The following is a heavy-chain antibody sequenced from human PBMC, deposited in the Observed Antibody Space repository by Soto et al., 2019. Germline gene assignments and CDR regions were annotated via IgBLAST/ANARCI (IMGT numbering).Heavy chain of an antibody. CDR2: INHSGST. CDR1: GGSFSGYY. V-gene: IGHV4-34*01. J-gene: IGHJ4*02. CDR3: ARGLPSRGYSYGFFEGPTEIYY. D-gene: IGHD5-18*01. Sequence: SETLSLTCAVYGGSFSGYYWSWIRQPPGKGLEWIGEINHSGSTNYNPSLKSRVTISVDTSKNQFSLKLSSVTAADTAVYYCARGLPSRGYSYGFFEGPTEIYYWGQGTLVTVSS.